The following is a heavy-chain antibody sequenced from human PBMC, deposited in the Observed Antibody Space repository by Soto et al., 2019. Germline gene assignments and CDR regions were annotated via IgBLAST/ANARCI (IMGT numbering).Heavy chain of an antibody. CDR2: INPNSGGT. Sequence: ASVKVSCKASGDTLTSYYMHWVRHAPGKGLEWMGWINPNSGGTNYAQKFQGRVTMTRDTSISGAYMELRRLRSDDTAVYYCARDPYGESLKDYYYGMNVWGQGTTVTVSS. CDR1: GDTLTSYY. V-gene: IGHV1-2*02. J-gene: IGHJ6*02. CDR3: ARDPYGESLKDYYYGMNV. D-gene: IGHD2-21*01.